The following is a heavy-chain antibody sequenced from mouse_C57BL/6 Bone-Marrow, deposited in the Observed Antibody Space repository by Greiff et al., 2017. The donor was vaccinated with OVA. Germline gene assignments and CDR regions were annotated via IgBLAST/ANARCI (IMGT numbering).Heavy chain of an antibody. D-gene: IGHD2-3*01. CDR3: ASGGWLLRYFDV. V-gene: IGHV3-6*01. Sequence: EVQLQESGPGLVKPSQSLSLTCSVTGYSITSGYYWNWIRQFPGNKLEWMGYISYDGSNNYNPSLKNRISITRDTSKNQFFLKLNSVTTEDTATYYCASGGWLLRYFDVWGTGTTVTVSS. CDR1: GYSITSGYY. J-gene: IGHJ1*03. CDR2: ISYDGSN.